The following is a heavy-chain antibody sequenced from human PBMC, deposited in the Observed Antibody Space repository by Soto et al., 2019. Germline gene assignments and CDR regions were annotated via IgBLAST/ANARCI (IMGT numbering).Heavy chain of an antibody. CDR1: GFTFPYAW. Sequence: PGGSLRLSCAASGFTFPYAWMNWVRQAPGKGLEWVGRIKSKTDGATTDYAAPVKGRSTISRDDSKNMLYLQMNSLKTEDTAIYYCITRCRGAYWSQGTLVTVSS. CDR3: ITRCRGAY. D-gene: IGHD1-26*01. CDR2: IKSKTDGATT. J-gene: IGHJ4*02. V-gene: IGHV3-15*07.